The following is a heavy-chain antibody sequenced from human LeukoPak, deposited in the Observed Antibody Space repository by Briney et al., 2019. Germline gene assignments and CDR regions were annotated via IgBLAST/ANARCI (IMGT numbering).Heavy chain of an antibody. J-gene: IGHJ4*02. CDR1: GGTFSSYA. CDR2: IIPIFGTA. CDR3: ARGPGTGTGHDY. Sequence: SVKASCKASGGTFSSYAISWVRQAPGQGLEWMGGIIPIFGTANYAQKFQGRVTITTDESTSTAYMELSSLRSEDTAVYYCARGPGTGTGHDYWGQGTLVTVSS. D-gene: IGHD1-1*01. V-gene: IGHV1-69*05.